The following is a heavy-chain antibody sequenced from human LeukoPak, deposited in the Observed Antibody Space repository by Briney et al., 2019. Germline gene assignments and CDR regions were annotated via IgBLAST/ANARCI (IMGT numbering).Heavy chain of an antibody. V-gene: IGHV1-2*02. CDR1: GYIFTGYY. J-gene: IGHJ6*03. Sequence: GASVKVSCKASGYIFTGYYMHWVRQAPGQGLEWMGWINPNSGGTNCAQKFQGRVTMTRDTSINTAYMELSSLRFDDTAVYYCARGATAGRFSLRPTGAYYMDVWGKGTTVTVSS. CDR2: INPNSGGT. CDR3: ARGATAGRFSLRPTGAYYMDV. D-gene: IGHD6-13*01.